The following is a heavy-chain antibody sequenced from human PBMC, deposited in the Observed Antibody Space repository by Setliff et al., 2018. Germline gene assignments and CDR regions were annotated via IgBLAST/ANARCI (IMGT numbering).Heavy chain of an antibody. Sequence: SETLSLTCSVSGASITSGGFYWTWIRQPAGKGLEWIGHISPSGSTTYSPSVKSRVTISLDTSKNHFSLKLDSVTAADTALYYCARSPSSGAYWNPRPFYSDYWARGTLVPSPQ. J-gene: IGHJ4*02. D-gene: IGHD1-26*01. CDR2: ISPSGST. CDR3: ARSPSSGAYWNPRPFYSDY. CDR1: GASITSGGFY. V-gene: IGHV4-61*09.